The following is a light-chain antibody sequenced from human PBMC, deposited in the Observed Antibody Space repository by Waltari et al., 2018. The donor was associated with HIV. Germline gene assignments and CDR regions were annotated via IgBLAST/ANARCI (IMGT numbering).Light chain of an antibody. CDR2: DAS. V-gene: IGKV3-11*01. J-gene: IGKJ1*01. CDR3: QQRSNWPWT. CDR1: QSVRSY. Sequence: DIVLTQSPATLALSPGERATLSCRASQSVRSYLAWYQQKPGQAPRLLIYDASNRATGIPARFSGSGSGTTFTLTISSLEPEDFAVYYCQQRSNWPWTFDQGTKVEIK.